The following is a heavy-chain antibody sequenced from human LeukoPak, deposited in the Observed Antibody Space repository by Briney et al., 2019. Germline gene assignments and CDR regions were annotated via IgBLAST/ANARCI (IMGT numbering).Heavy chain of an antibody. CDR3: ARVGYDSSGYYPVDY. V-gene: IGHV3-23*01. CDR2: ISSTDVAT. Sequence: GGSLRLSCAASRFTFSSYAISWVRQAPGKGLEWVSTISSTDVATYYADSVKGRFTISRDNSKNTVDLQMNSLRAEDTAVYYCARVGYDSSGYYPVDYWGQGTLVTVSS. CDR1: RFTFSSYA. J-gene: IGHJ4*02. D-gene: IGHD3-22*01.